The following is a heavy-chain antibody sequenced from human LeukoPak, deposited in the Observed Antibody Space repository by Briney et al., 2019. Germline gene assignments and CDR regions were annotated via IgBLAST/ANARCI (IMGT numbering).Heavy chain of an antibody. CDR2: ISSSSAYT. J-gene: IGHJ4*02. Sequence: GGSLRLSCAASGFTFTDYYMSWIRQAPGKGLDWVSYISSSSAYTNYAVSVRGRFTISRENAKNSLFFQMNTLRAEDTAVYYCARGGRNGYFDYWAQGTLLPVSS. CDR3: ARGGRNGYFDY. V-gene: IGHV3-11*06. CDR1: GFTFTDYY.